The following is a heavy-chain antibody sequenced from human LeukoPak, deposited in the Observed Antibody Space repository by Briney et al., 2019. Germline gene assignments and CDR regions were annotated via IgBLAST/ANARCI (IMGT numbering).Heavy chain of an antibody. CDR1: GGTFSSYA. J-gene: IGHJ5*02. Sequence: GASVKVSCKASGGTFSSYAISWVRQAPGQGLEWMGGIIPIFGTANHAQKFQGRVTITADESTSTAYMELSSLRSEDTAVYYCARAALLMVRGINWFDPWGQGTLVTVSS. CDR2: IIPIFGTA. D-gene: IGHD3-10*01. V-gene: IGHV1-69*13. CDR3: ARAALLMVRGINWFDP.